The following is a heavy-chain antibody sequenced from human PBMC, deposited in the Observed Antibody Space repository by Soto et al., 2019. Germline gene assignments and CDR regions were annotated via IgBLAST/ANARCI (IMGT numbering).Heavy chain of an antibody. J-gene: IGHJ4*02. CDR3: AKPDSSGYYYKALFDY. Sequence: WGSLRVSCAASGFTFSSYAMSWVRQAPGKGLEWVSAISGSGGSTYYADSVKGRFTISRDNSKNTLYLQMNSLRAEDTAVYYCAKPDSSGYYYKALFDYWGQGTLVTVSS. CDR1: GFTFSSYA. D-gene: IGHD3-22*01. CDR2: ISGSGGST. V-gene: IGHV3-23*01.